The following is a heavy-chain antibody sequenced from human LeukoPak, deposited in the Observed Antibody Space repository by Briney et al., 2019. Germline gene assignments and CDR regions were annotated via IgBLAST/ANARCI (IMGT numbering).Heavy chain of an antibody. J-gene: IGHJ4*02. CDR2: IDWDDDK. V-gene: IGHV2-70*11. Sequence: SGPALVKPTQTLTLTCTFSGFSLSTSGMCVSWIRQPPGKALEWLARIDWDDDKYYSTSLKTRITISKDTSKNQVVLTMTNMDPVDTATYYCARIHRGDFDYWGQGTLVTVSS. CDR1: GFSLSTSGMC. CDR3: ARIHRGDFDY.